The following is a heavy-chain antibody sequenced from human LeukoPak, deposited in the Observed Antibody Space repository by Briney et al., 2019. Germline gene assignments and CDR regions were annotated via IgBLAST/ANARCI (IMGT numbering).Heavy chain of an antibody. CDR3: ARGPRIAAAGQNYYYSGMDV. Sequence: SETLSLTCAVYGGSFSGYYWTSIRQPPGKGLEWIGEINHSGSTNYNPSLKSRVTISVDTSKNQFSLKLSSVTAADTAVYYCARGPRIAAAGQNYYYSGMDVWGQGTTVTVSS. CDR2: INHSGST. CDR1: GGSFSGYY. V-gene: IGHV4-34*01. J-gene: IGHJ6*02. D-gene: IGHD6-13*01.